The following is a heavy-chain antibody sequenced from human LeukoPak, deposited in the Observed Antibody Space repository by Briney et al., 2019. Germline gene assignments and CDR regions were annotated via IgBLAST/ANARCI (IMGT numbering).Heavy chain of an antibody. D-gene: IGHD3-22*01. CDR3: ARLKFYDSTGYSPGHYMDV. CDR1: GGPIFRYY. J-gene: IGHJ6*03. Sequence: SETLSLTCTVPGGPIFRYYWSSIRQTAGKGLEWIGRLYPGVGTDYNPSLKSRVTMSVDTSKKQFALKLSAVTAGDTAVYYCARLKFYDSTGYSPGHYMDVWGKGTTVTVSS. V-gene: IGHV4-4*07. CDR2: LYPGVGT.